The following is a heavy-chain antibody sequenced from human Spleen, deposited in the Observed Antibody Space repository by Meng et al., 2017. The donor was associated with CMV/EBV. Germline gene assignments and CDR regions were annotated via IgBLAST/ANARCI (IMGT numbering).Heavy chain of an antibody. V-gene: IGHV3-21*01. CDR1: GLTFNTYS. D-gene: IGHD6-6*01. Sequence: GGSLRLSCAAYGLTFNTYSMNWVRQAPGKGLEWVSSISSSSYYIYYADSMKGRFTISRDNAKDSLYLQMNSMIAEDTAEYYCAKDRQAQLDGMDVWGQGTTVTVSS. J-gene: IGHJ6*02. CDR3: AKDRQAQLDGMDV. CDR2: ISSSSYYI.